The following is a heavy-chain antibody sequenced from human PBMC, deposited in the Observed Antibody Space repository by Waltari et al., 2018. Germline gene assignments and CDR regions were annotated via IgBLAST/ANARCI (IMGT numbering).Heavy chain of an antibody. CDR1: GFTFSSYA. V-gene: IGHV3-30*04. Sequence: QVQLVESGGGVVQPGRSLRLSCAASGFTFSSYAMHWVRQAPGKGLEWVAVISYDGSNKSYAEALKGRFTLSRDKSKNALYLQMNSLRAEDTAVYYCAREGTGPARYYYGMDVWGQGTTVTVSS. CDR2: ISYDGSNK. D-gene: IGHD6-6*01. J-gene: IGHJ6*02. CDR3: AREGTGPARYYYGMDV.